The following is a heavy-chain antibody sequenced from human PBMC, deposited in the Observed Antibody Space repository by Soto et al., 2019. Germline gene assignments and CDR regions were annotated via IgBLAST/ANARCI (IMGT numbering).Heavy chain of an antibody. CDR3: ASHCSISCSDWIDS. Sequence: ASVKVSCKASGYTFTSYGISWVRQAPGQGLEWMGWISAYNGNTNYAQKLQGRVTMTRDTSTSTVYMELSSLRSEDTAVYYCASHCSISCSDWIDSWGQGTLVTVSS. J-gene: IGHJ5*01. V-gene: IGHV1-18*01. CDR1: GYTFTSYG. CDR2: ISAYNGNT. D-gene: IGHD2-2*01.